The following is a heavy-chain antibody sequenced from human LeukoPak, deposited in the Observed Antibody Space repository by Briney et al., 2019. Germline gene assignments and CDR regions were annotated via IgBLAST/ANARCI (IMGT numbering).Heavy chain of an antibody. D-gene: IGHD3-22*01. Sequence: PGGSLRLSCVASGFTFSSYAMSWVRQAPGKGLEWVSAISGSGGSTYYADSVKGRFTISRDNSKNTLYLQMNSLRAEDTAVYYCARSPAVVTPYYFDYWGQGTLVTVSS. V-gene: IGHV3-23*01. CDR1: GFTFSSYA. CDR3: ARSPAVVTPYYFDY. J-gene: IGHJ4*02. CDR2: ISGSGGST.